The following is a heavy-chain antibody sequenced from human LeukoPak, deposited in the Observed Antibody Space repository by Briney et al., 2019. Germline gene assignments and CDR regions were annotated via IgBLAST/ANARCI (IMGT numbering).Heavy chain of an antibody. CDR2: IIPIFGTA. D-gene: IGHD3-10*01. J-gene: IGHJ4*02. CDR1: GGTFSSYA. CDR3: ARGPGAIRL. Sequence: GASVKVSCKASGGTFSSYAISWVRQAPGQGLEWMGGIIPIFGTANYAQKFQGRLTITRNTSISTAHMELSSLRSEDTAVYYCARGPGAIRLWGQGTLVTVSS. V-gene: IGHV1-69*05.